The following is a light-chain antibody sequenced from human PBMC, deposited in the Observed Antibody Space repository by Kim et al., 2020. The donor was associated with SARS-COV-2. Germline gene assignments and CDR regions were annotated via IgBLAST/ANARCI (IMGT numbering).Light chain of an antibody. CDR2: DVI. J-gene: IGLJ3*02. CDR3: SSYRKPNIWV. Sequence: GQSITISCTGTSTDVAGYDSVSWYQQHPGKAPKLLIYDVITRPSGVSDRFSGSKSANTASLTISGLQTEDEADYYCSSYRKPNIWVFGGGTKLTVL. V-gene: IGLV2-14*03. CDR1: STDVAGYDS.